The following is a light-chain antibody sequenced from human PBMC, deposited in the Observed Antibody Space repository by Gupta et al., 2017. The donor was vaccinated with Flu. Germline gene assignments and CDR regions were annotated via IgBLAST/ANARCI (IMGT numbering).Light chain of an antibody. Sequence: EIVLTQSPATLSLSPGERATLSCRASQSVSSYLAWYQQKPGQPPRLLIYDASNRATGIPARFSGSGSGTGFTLTISSLEPGDFAVYYCQQRGNWPKTFGQGTKVEIK. CDR3: QQRGNWPKT. CDR1: QSVSSY. V-gene: IGKV3-11*01. J-gene: IGKJ1*01. CDR2: DAS.